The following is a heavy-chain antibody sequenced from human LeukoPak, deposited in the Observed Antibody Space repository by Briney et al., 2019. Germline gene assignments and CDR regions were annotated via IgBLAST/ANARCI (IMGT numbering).Heavy chain of an antibody. CDR1: GFTFSSYA. V-gene: IGHV3-48*04. J-gene: IGHJ4*02. CDR2: ISSSSSTI. D-gene: IGHD4-17*01. Sequence: GSLRLSCTTSGFTFSSYAMNWVRRAPGKGLEWISYISSSSSTIYSADSVKGRFTISRDNAKNSLYLQMNSLRPEDTAVYYCARSMTTVTSRLDYWGQGSLVTVSS. CDR3: ARSMTTVTSRLDY.